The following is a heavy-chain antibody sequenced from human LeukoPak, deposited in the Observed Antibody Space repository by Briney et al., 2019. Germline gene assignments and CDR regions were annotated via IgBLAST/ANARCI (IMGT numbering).Heavy chain of an antibody. Sequence: GGSLRLSCAASGFTFSSYVMHWVRQAPGKGLEWVAIISYDGSNEYYADSVKGRFTISRDNSKNTLYLQMNSLRAEDTAVYYCAKDHRYFDPYYYMDVWGKGTTVTVSS. CDR3: AKDHRYFDPYYYMDV. CDR1: GFTFSSYV. V-gene: IGHV3-30*04. CDR2: ISYDGSNE. D-gene: IGHD3-9*01. J-gene: IGHJ6*03.